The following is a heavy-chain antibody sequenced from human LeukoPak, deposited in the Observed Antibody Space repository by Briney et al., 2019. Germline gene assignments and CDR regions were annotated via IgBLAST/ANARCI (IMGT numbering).Heavy chain of an antibody. V-gene: IGHV1-18*01. D-gene: IGHD6-19*01. CDR3: ARAGSGSRWYFDY. J-gene: IGHJ4*02. CDR2: VSPYNGNT. CDR1: GYDFTSVG. Sequence: ASVKVSCKASGYDFTSVGITWVRQAPGQGLEWMGWVSPYNGNTRYVQKPQGRVTMTTDTPTSPAYMELSSLRFDDTAVSYCARAGSGSRWYFDYWGQGTLVTVS.